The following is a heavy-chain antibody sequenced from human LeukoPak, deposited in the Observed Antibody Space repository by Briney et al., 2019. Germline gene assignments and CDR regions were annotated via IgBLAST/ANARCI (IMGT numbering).Heavy chain of an antibody. CDR3: ARVWGTWYGMDV. CDR1: GGSISSGGYS. Sequence: SETLSLTCAVSGGSISSGGYSWSWIRQPPGKGLEWIGYIYHSGSTYYNPSLKSRVTISVDTSRNQFSLKLSSVTAADTAVYYCARVWGTWYGMDVWGQGTTVTVSS. D-gene: IGHD3-16*01. V-gene: IGHV4-30-2*05. J-gene: IGHJ6*02. CDR2: IYHSGST.